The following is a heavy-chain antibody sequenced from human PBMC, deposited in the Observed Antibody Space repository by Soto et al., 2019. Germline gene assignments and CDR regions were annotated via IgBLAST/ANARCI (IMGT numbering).Heavy chain of an antibody. Sequence: SETLSLTCTVSGGSISSSSYYWGWIRQPPGKGLEWIGSIYYSGSTYYNPSLKSRVTISVDTSKNQFSLKLSSVTAADTAVYYCAGRHKYSYGPGYFDYWGQGTLVTVSS. D-gene: IGHD5-18*01. CDR3: AGRHKYSYGPGYFDY. CDR1: GGSISSSSYY. CDR2: IYYSGST. J-gene: IGHJ4*02. V-gene: IGHV4-39*01.